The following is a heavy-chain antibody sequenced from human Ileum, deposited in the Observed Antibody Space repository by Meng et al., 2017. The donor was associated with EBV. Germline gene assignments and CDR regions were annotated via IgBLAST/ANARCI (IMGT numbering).Heavy chain of an antibody. J-gene: IGHJ4*02. V-gene: IGHV4-4*02. CDR2: IHHTDST. Sequence: GQVQESAPGLVKPAGTLSLTCACAVGSLSSSNWWCWVRQAPGKGREWIGEIHHTDSTNYNPSLKSRVTISVDKSKNQFSLKLSTVTAADTAVYYCSSGSYSDSSGYYSLDYWGQGSLVTVSS. CDR3: SSGSYSDSSGYYSLDY. CDR1: VGSLSSSNW. D-gene: IGHD3-22*01.